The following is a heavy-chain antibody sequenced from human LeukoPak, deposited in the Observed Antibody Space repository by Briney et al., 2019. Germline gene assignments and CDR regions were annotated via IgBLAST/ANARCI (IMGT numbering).Heavy chain of an antibody. D-gene: IGHD4-23*01. CDR1: GYSFTTYW. CDR2: IYPGDSDT. Sequence: GESLKISCKGSGYSFTTYWIGWVRQMPGKGLEWMGIIYPGDSDTRYSPSFQGQVTISVDKSTSTAYLQWSSLKASDTAMYYCARPPYDGGMSAFDYWGQGTLVTVSS. J-gene: IGHJ4*02. CDR3: ARPPYDGGMSAFDY. V-gene: IGHV5-51*01.